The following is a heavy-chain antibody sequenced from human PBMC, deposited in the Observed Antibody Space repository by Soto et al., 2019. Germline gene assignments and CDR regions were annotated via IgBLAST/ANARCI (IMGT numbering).Heavy chain of an antibody. V-gene: IGHV4-59*08. Sequence: SETLSLTCTVSGGSISSYYWSWIRQPPGKGLEWIGYIYYSGSTNYNPSLKSRVTISVDTSKNQFSLKLSSVTAADTAVYYCARSEGDDILTGYRLWYFDYWGQGTLVTVS. CDR3: ARSEGDDILTGYRLWYFDY. CDR1: GGSISSYY. J-gene: IGHJ4*02. D-gene: IGHD3-9*01. CDR2: IYYSGST.